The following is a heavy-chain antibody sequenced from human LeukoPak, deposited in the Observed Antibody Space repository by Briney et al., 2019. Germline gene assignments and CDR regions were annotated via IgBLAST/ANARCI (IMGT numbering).Heavy chain of an antibody. V-gene: IGHV3-48*02. CDR3: AREAIKDY. CDR2: ISSGSGTI. J-gene: IGHJ4*02. CDR1: GFTFSSHI. Sequence: HTGGSLRLSCEVSGFTFSSHIMNWVRQAPGKGLEWVSYISSGSGTIYYADSVKGRFTIARDDAKNSLYLQMSSLRDEDTAVYYCAREAIKDYWGQGTLVTVSS.